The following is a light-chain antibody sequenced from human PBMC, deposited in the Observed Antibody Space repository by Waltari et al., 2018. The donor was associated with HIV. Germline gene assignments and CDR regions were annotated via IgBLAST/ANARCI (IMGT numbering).Light chain of an antibody. CDR3: LQSYSLFMWT. CDR2: SAS. Sequence: DIQMTKSPSSLSASVGDRVTIPCRAGQSISRYLSWSQQKPGKIPELLIYSASSLQTGVPSRFSGSGSGTDFTLTISTLQPEDFATYYCLQSYSLFMWTFGQGTKVEVK. CDR1: QSISRY. J-gene: IGKJ1*01. V-gene: IGKV1-39*01.